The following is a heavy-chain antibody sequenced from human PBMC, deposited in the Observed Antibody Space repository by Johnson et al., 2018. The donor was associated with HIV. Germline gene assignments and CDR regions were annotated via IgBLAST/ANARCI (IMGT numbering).Heavy chain of an antibody. CDR2: INGDGSNT. CDR1: GFTFSSHW. D-gene: IGHD3-22*01. J-gene: IGHJ3*02. V-gene: IGHV3-74*01. CDR3: ARDHYDSSGYYVPYHAFDI. Sequence: VQLMESGGGLVQPGGSLRLSCAASGFTFSSHWIHWVRQAPGKGLVWVSRINGDGSNTNYANSVRGRFTISRDNAKNSLYLQMNSLRAEDTALYYCARDHYDSSGYYVPYHAFDIWGQGTLVTVSS.